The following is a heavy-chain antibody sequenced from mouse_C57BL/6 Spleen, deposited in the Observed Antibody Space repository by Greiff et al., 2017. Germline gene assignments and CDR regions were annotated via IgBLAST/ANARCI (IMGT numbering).Heavy chain of an antibody. CDR3: ARDDYGGAWFAY. J-gene: IGHJ3*01. Sequence: VQLQQPGAELVKPGASVKLSCKASGYTFTSYWMHWVKQRPGQGLEWIGMIHPNSGSTNYNEKFKSKATLTVDKSSSTAYMQLSSLTSEDSAVYYCARDDYGGAWFAYWGQGTLVTVSA. CDR1: GYTFTSYW. CDR2: IHPNSGST. V-gene: IGHV1-64*01. D-gene: IGHD2-4*01.